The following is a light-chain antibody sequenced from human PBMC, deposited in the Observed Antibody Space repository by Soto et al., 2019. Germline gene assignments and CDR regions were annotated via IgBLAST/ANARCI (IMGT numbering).Light chain of an antibody. Sequence: QSVLTQPASVSGSPGQSITISCAGPSSDVGAYNYVSWYQQHPGKAPKLVIYEVGDRPSGVSNRFSGSKSGNTASLTISGLQAEDEADYYCSSYTSSTTQVFGGGTKLTVL. J-gene: IGLJ3*02. CDR3: SSYTSSTTQV. V-gene: IGLV2-14*01. CDR2: EVG. CDR1: SSDVGAYNY.